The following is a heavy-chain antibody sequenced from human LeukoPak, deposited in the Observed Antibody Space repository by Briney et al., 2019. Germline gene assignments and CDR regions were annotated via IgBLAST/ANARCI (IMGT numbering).Heavy chain of an antibody. CDR1: GFTFSSSG. CDR3: AKDRSTSWSLDY. D-gene: IGHD2-2*01. J-gene: IGHJ4*02. Sequence: GRSLRLSCAASGFTFSSSGMHWVRQAPGKGLEWVAVISNDGNNKYYADSVKGRFTISRDNSKNTQYLQMNSLGAEDTAAYYCAKDRSTSWSLDYWGQGTLVTVSS. V-gene: IGHV3-30*18. CDR2: ISNDGNNK.